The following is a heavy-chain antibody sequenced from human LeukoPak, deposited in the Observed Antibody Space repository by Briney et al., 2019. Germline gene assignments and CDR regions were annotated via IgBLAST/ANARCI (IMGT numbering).Heavy chain of an antibody. CDR2: INPNSGGT. V-gene: IGHV1-2*02. D-gene: IGHD3-10*01. J-gene: IGHJ3*02. CDR1: GYTFTSYA. CDR3: AREGWFGEASLDSAI. Sequence: ASVKVSCKASGYTFTSYAMHWVRQAPGQRLEWMGWINPNSGGTNYAQKFQGRVTMTRDTSISTAYMELSRLRSDDTAVYYCAREGWFGEASLDSAIWGQGTMVTVSS.